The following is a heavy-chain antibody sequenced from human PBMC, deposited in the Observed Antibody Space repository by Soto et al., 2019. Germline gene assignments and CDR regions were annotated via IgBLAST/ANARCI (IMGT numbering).Heavy chain of an antibody. V-gene: IGHV1-18*01. Sequence: QVQLAQSVAEVKKPGASVKVSCKASGYTFTNYGISWVRQAPGQGLEWMGWINTYNGNTNHAQKLQGRVTMTTDTSTSTAYMELRSLRSDDTAVYYCARGVGSGTYYNQYNWFDPWGQGTLVTVSS. D-gene: IGHD3-10*01. J-gene: IGHJ5*02. CDR3: ARGVGSGTYYNQYNWFDP. CDR1: GYTFTNYG. CDR2: INTYNGNT.